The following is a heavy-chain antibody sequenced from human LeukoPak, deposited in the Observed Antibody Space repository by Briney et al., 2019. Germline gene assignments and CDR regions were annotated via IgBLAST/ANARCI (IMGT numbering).Heavy chain of an antibody. CDR1: GVTFSSYW. D-gene: IGHD3-3*01. CDR2: IKQDGSEK. Sequence: GGSLRLSCAASGVTFSSYWMSWVRQAPGKGLEWVANIKQDGSEKYNVDSVKGRFTISRDNAKNSLYMQMNSLRAEDTAVYYCARPADVLRFLEWLPIDYWGQGTLVTVSS. J-gene: IGHJ4*02. V-gene: IGHV3-7*01. CDR3: ARPADVLRFLEWLPIDY.